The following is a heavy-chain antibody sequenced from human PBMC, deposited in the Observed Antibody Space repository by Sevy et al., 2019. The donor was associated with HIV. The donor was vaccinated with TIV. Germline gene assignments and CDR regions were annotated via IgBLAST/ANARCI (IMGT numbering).Heavy chain of an antibody. D-gene: IGHD5-12*01. Sequence: SETLSLTCAVYGGSFSGYYWSWIRQPPGKGLEWIGEINHSGSTNYNPSLKSRVTISVDTPKNQFSLKLSSVTAADTAVYYCARRWLQPYYFDYWGQGTLVTVSS. CDR1: GGSFSGYY. V-gene: IGHV4-34*01. CDR2: INHSGST. J-gene: IGHJ4*02. CDR3: ARRWLQPYYFDY.